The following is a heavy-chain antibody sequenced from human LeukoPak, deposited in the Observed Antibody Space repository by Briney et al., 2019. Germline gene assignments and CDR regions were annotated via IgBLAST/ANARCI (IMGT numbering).Heavy chain of an antibody. J-gene: IGHJ4*02. CDR3: AKDRRRDDVLTGSFSD. Sequence: SGGSLRLSCAASEFTVSSNYMTWVRQAPGKGLEWVGFIRYDGRNKYYADFVKGRFTISRDNSKNTLYLQMNSLRAEDTAVYNCAKDRRRDDVLTGSFSDWGQGTLVTVSS. CDR2: IRYDGRNK. V-gene: IGHV3-30*02. D-gene: IGHD3-9*01. CDR1: EFTVSSNY.